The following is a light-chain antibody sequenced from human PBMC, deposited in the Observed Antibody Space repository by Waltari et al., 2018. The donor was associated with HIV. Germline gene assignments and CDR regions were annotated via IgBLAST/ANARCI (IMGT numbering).Light chain of an antibody. CDR1: SSNIGRQY. CDR2: RNN. J-gene: IGLJ3*02. CDR3: AAWDDSLSGGV. Sequence: QSVLTQPPSASGTPGQRVTISCSGSSSNIGRQYVYWYQHLPGTAPKLLIYRNNQRPSGVPDRFSGSKSGTSASLAISGLRSEDEADYYCAAWDDSLSGGVFGGGTKLTVL. V-gene: IGLV1-47*01.